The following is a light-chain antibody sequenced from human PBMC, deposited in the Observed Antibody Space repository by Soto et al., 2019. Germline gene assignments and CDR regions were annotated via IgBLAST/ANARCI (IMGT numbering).Light chain of an antibody. V-gene: IGLV4-69*01. CDR3: QTWGTGIQM. CDR1: SGHSSYA. CDR2: LKSDGSH. J-gene: IGLJ3*02. Sequence: QSVLTQSPSASASLGASVKRTCTLSSGHSSYAIAWHQQQPEKGPRYLMKLKSDGSHIKGDGIPDRFSGSSSGAERHLTISNLQSEDEADYYCQTWGTGIQMFGGGTKLTVL.